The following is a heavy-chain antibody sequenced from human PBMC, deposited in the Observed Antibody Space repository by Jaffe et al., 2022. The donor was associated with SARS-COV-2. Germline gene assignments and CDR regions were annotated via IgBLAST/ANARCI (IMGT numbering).Heavy chain of an antibody. CDR1: GFTFSSYA. CDR2: ISGSGGST. Sequence: EVQLLESGGGLVQPGGSLRLSCAASGFTFSSYAMSWVRQAPGKGLEWVSAISGSGGSTYYADSVKGRFTISRDNSKNTLYLQMNSLRAEDTAVYYCAKDLHEIFGVVYYYYGMDVWGQGTTVTVSS. D-gene: IGHD3-3*01. J-gene: IGHJ6*02. CDR3: AKDLHEIFGVVYYYYGMDV. V-gene: IGHV3-23*01.